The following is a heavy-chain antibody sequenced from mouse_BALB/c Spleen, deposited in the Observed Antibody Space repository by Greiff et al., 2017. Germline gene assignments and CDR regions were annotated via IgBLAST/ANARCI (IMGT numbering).Heavy chain of an antibody. D-gene: IGHD1-1*01. CDR1: GYSITSGYY. CDR3: ARGGYGRGYYFDY. Sequence: EVKLVESGPGLVKPSQSLSLTCSVTGYSITSGYYWNWIRQFPGNKLEWMGYISYDGSNNYNPSLKNRISITRDTSKNQFFLKLNSVTTEDTATYYCARGGYGRGYYFDYWGQGTTLTDSS. J-gene: IGHJ2*01. V-gene: IGHV3-6*02. CDR2: ISYDGSN.